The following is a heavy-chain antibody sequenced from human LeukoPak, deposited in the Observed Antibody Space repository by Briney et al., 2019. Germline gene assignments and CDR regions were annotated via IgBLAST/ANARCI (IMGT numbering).Heavy chain of an antibody. J-gene: IGHJ4*02. CDR2: IYPGDSDT. V-gene: IGHV5-51*01. CDR3: ARTVGYCSGGSCASFDY. D-gene: IGHD2-15*01. CDR1: GYRFTTYW. Sequence: GESLQISCKGSGYRFTTYWIGWVRQMPGKGLEWMGIIYPGDSDTRYSPSFQGQVTISADKSISTAYLQWSSLKASDTAMYYCARTVGYCSGGSCASFDYWGQGTLVIVSS.